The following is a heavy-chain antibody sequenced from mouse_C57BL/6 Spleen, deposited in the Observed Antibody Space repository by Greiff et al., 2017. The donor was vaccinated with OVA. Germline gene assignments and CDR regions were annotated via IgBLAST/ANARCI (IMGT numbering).Heavy chain of an antibody. V-gene: IGHV1-50*01. D-gene: IGHD4-1*01. J-gene: IGHJ4*01. CDR1: GYTFTSYW. CDR2: IDPSVSYT. Sequence: QVQLQQPGAELVKPGASVKLSCKASGYTFTSYWMQWVKQRPGQGLEWIGEIDPSVSYTNYNQKFKGKATLTVDTSSSTADMQRSSLTSEDSAVEYGARRGLGRSAMDYWGQGTSVTVSS. CDR3: ARRGLGRSAMDY.